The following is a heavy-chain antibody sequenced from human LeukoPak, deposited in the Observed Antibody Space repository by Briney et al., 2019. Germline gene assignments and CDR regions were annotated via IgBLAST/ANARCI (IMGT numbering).Heavy chain of an antibody. J-gene: IGHJ4*02. D-gene: IGHD4-17*01. Sequence: GGSLRLSCVASGFTFRANAMAWVRQAPGKGLEWVGRIKSKTDGGTTDYAAPVKGRFTISRDDSKNTLYLQMNSLRAEDTAVYYCATSLIHGVYWGQGTLVTVSS. V-gene: IGHV3-15*01. CDR2: IKSKTDGGTT. CDR1: GFTFRANA. CDR3: ATSLIHGVY.